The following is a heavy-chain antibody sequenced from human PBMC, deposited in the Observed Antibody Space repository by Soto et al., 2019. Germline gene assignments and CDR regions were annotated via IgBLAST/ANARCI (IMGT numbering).Heavy chain of an antibody. V-gene: IGHV3-23*01. J-gene: IGHJ3*02. CDR1: GFAFSSHP. CDR2: ISDGVDLT. Sequence: VQLLESGGGLAQPGGTLSLSCAASGFAFSSHPMSWVRQAPEKGLEWVSGISDGVDLTYNAVSVMGRFTISRDNSKNTLYLQMNSLRAEDTAVYYCARLVIGSSSAFDIWGQGTMVTVSS. D-gene: IGHD6-19*01. CDR3: ARLVIGSSSAFDI.